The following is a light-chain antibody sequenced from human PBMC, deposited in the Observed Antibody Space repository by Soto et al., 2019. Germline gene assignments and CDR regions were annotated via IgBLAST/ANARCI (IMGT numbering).Light chain of an antibody. CDR1: QSVSSSY. CDR3: QQYCIPPT. J-gene: IGKJ1*01. V-gene: IGKV3-20*01. CDR2: DVS. Sequence: ENVLTQSPGTLSLSPGERATLSCRSSQSVSSSYLAWYQKKPGQAPRLLIYDVSSRATGIQDRFSGSGSGTDFTLTINRLEPEDFAVYYCQQYCIPPTFGQGTKVEIK.